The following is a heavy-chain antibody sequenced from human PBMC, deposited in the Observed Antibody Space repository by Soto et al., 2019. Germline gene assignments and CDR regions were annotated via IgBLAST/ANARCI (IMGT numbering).Heavy chain of an antibody. J-gene: IGHJ5*02. CDR1: GGSISSSTYY. CDR3: ARGSPSTMTTYNWFDP. D-gene: IGHD4-17*01. V-gene: IGHV4-39*01. Sequence: SETLSLTCTVSGGSISSSTYYWAWIRQPPGEGLEWIGSINYSGGTYYNPSLKSRVTIAVDTSKTQLSLKLSSVTAADTAVYYCARGSPSTMTTYNWFDPWGQGTLVTVSS. CDR2: INYSGGT.